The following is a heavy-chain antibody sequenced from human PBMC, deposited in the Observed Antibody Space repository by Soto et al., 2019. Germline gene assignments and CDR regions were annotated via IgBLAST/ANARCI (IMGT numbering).Heavy chain of an antibody. Sequence: QITLKESGPTLVKPTQSLTMTCTFSGFSLTTSGVGVGWIRQPPGQALQGLALIYLNDDKHYSPSLKSRLTITYDTAKNQVVLSMTNMDPVDTATYYCAHSPDDSGGYYYGKDYFDHWGQGTLVTVSS. J-gene: IGHJ4*02. V-gene: IGHV2-5*01. CDR2: IYLNDDK. CDR1: GFSLTTSGVG. CDR3: AHSPDDSGGYYYGKDYFDH. D-gene: IGHD3-22*01.